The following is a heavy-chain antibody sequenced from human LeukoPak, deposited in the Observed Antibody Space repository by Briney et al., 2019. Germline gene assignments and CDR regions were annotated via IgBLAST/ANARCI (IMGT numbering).Heavy chain of an antibody. CDR1: GYTFTSYG. D-gene: IGHD6-13*01. J-gene: IGHJ6*03. V-gene: IGHV1-18*01. Sequence: GASVKVSCKASGYTFTSYGITWVRQAPGQGLEWMGWISAYSGNTNYAQKLQGRVTITTDTSTSTAYMELRSLRSDDTAVYYCARGGGAAADYSYYYMDVWGKGTTVTVSS. CDR2: ISAYSGNT. CDR3: ARGGGAAADYSYYYMDV.